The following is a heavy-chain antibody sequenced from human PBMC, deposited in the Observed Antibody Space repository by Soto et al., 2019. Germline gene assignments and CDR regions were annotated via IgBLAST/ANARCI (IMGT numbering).Heavy chain of an antibody. CDR2: IYHSGST. D-gene: IGHD1-7*01. V-gene: IGHV4-30-2*01. CDR1: GGSISSGAYS. J-gene: IGHJ6*02. Sequence: SETLSLTCEVSGGSISSGAYSWSWIRQPPGKGLEWMGYIYHSGSTYYNPSLKNRVTISVDRSKNQFSLKLTSVTAADTAVYYCARNSIIGTTAFQYGLDVWGQGTTVT. CDR3: ARNSIIGTTAFQYGLDV.